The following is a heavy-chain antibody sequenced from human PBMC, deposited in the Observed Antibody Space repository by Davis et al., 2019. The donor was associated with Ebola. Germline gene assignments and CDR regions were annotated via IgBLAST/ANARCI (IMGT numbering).Heavy chain of an antibody. CDR1: GGTFSSYA. J-gene: IGHJ6*02. Sequence: SVKVSCKASGGTFSSYAISWVRQAPGQGLEWMGGIIPIFGTANYAQKFQGRVTITADESTSTAYMELSSLRSEDTAVYYCATKGVTAIRGYYYYGMDVWGQGTTVTVSS. V-gene: IGHV1-69*13. CDR3: ATKGVTAIRGYYYYGMDV. D-gene: IGHD2-21*02. CDR2: IIPIFGTA.